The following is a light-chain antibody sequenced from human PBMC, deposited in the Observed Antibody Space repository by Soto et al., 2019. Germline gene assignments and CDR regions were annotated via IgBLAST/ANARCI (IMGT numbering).Light chain of an antibody. V-gene: IGLV2-23*01. Sequence: QSALTQPASVSGSPGQSITISCTGTSNDVGSYNLVSWYQHHAGKAPKLMIYEDTKRPSGVSNRFFGSKSGNTASLTISGVQAGGEAEYFRFLFCNPNSVLFGGGTKVTVL. CDR2: EDT. CDR1: SNDVGSYNL. J-gene: IGLJ2*01. CDR3: FLFCNPNSVL.